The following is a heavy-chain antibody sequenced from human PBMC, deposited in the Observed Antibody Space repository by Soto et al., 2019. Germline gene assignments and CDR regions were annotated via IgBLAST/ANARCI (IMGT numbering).Heavy chain of an antibody. CDR3: ARASNSGPYFDY. V-gene: IGHV3-33*01. J-gene: IGHJ4*02. CDR1: GFTFSSYG. Sequence: SLRLSCAASGFTFSSYGMHWVRQAPGKGLEWVAVIWYDGSNKYYADSVKGRFTISRDNSKNTLYLQMNSLRAEDTAVYYCARASNSGPYFDYWGQGTLVTVSS. CDR2: IWYDGSNK. D-gene: IGHD1-7*01.